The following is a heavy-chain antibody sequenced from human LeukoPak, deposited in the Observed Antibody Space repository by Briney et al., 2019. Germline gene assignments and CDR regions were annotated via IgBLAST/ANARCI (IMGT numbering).Heavy chain of an antibody. J-gene: IGHJ4*02. V-gene: IGHV1-2*02. CDR3: ARADGLYYYDSSGLLDY. Sequence: GASVKVSCKASGYTFTGYYMHWVRQAPGQGLEWMGWINPNSGGTNYAQKFQGGVTMTRDTSISTAYMELSRLRSDDTAVYYCARADGLYYYDSSGLLDYWGQGTLVTVSS. D-gene: IGHD3-22*01. CDR2: INPNSGGT. CDR1: GYTFTGYY.